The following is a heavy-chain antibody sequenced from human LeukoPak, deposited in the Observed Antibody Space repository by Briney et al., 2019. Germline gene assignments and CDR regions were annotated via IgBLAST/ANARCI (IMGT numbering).Heavy chain of an antibody. Sequence: GASVKVSCKASGYTFTRYDINWVRQATGQGLEWMGWMNPNRGDTGYAQKFQGRVTITRNTSISTAYMELSSLRSEDTAVYYCAREYYDFWSGYYKRDYFDYWGQGTLVTVSS. CDR3: AREYYDFWSGYYKRDYFDY. J-gene: IGHJ4*02. D-gene: IGHD3-3*01. CDR1: GYTFTRYD. CDR2: MNPNRGDT. V-gene: IGHV1-8*03.